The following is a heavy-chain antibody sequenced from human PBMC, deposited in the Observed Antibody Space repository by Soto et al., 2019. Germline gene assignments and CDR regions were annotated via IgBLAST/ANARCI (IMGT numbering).Heavy chain of an antibody. CDR3: ARGGLLGYCGSKTCHNSFDH. D-gene: IGHD2-2*01. Sequence: QLQLQESGSGLVKPSQTLSLTCDVSGGSINSGGYSWSWIRQPPGKGLEWVGYIYQSGSTYYNPSLRSRLTISIDRSKNQFSLKLTSVTSADTAVYYCARGGLLGYCGSKTCHNSFDHWGQGTLVTVSS. CDR1: GGSINSGGYS. J-gene: IGHJ4*02. V-gene: IGHV4-30-2*01. CDR2: IYQSGST.